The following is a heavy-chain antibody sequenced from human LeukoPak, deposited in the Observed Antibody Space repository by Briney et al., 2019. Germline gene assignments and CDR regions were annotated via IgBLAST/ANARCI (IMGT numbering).Heavy chain of an antibody. D-gene: IGHD3-22*01. Sequence: PGGSLRLSCAASGFTFSSYVMSWVRQAPGKGLEWVSLISGNDGSTYYADSVKGRFTISRDNAKNSLYLQMNSLRAEDTAVYYCARGVITNFDYWGQGTLVTVSS. CDR2: ISGNDGST. V-gene: IGHV3-21*01. CDR1: GFTFSSYV. CDR3: ARGVITNFDY. J-gene: IGHJ4*02.